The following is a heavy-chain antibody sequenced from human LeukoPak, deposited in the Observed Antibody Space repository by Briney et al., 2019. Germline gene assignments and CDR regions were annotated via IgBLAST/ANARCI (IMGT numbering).Heavy chain of an antibody. D-gene: IGHD4-17*01. CDR1: GYTVTELS. V-gene: IGHV1-24*01. CDR2: FDPDEAET. J-gene: IGHJ4*02. CDR3: ATGQTTPVLVDTLHF. Sequence: ASAKVSCKVSGYTVTELSIHWVRQAPGKRLEWMGGFDPDEAETVFAGKFQGRVTMAEDTSTNTAYMELTSLRSEDTAVYYCATGQTTPVLVDTLHFWGQGTLVTVSS.